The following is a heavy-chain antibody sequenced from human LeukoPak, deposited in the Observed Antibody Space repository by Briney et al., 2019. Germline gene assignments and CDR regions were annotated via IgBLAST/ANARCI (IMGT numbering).Heavy chain of an antibody. D-gene: IGHD2-2*01. V-gene: IGHV1-46*01. CDR3: ARDLVVVPAAMRPGFDY. J-gene: IGHJ4*02. CDR2: INPSGGST. CDR1: GYTFTSYY. Sequence: GASVKVSCKASGYTFTSYYMHWVRQSPGQGLEWMGIINPSGGSTSYAQKFQGRVTMTRDTSTSTVYMELSSLRSEDTAVYYCARDLVVVPAAMRPGFDYWGQGTLVTVSS.